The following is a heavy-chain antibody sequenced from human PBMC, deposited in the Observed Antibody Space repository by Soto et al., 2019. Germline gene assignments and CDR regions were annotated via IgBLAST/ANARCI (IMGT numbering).Heavy chain of an antibody. V-gene: IGHV4-59*02. CDR3: ANSPKVIRTSFEY. J-gene: IGHJ4*02. CDR1: DGTVSSYY. CDR2: IYYSWST. D-gene: IGHD3-22*01. Sequence: SVTQWLTWTAADGTVSSYYWSWIRPHHGKGLEWIGYIYYSWSTNYNPSLKSRVTISVDTSKNQFSLKLSSFTAADAAIYLWANSPKVIRTSFEYWRQRSRVTVSS.